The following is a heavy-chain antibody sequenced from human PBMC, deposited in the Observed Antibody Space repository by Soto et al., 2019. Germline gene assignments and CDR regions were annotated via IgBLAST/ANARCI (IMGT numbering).Heavy chain of an antibody. CDR1: GGSISSYY. Sequence: SETLSLTCTVSGGSISSYYWSWIRQPPGKGLEWIGYIYYSGSTNYNPSLKSRVTISVDTSKNQFSLKLSSVTAADTAVYYCARVGGYNYFDYWGQGTLVTVSS. V-gene: IGHV4-59*01. CDR3: ARVGGYNYFDY. CDR2: IYYSGST. J-gene: IGHJ4*02. D-gene: IGHD5-12*01.